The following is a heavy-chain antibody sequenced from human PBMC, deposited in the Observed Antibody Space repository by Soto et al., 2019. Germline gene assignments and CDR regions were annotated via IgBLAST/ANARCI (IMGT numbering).Heavy chain of an antibody. V-gene: IGHV4-61*08. J-gene: IGHJ4*02. CDR2: IYYSGST. D-gene: IGHD3-10*01. CDR3: ALTRGGARTEY. CDR1: GGSVSSGGYY. Sequence: QVQLQESGPGLVKPSETLSLTCTVSGGSVSSGGYYWSWLRQPPGKGLEWIGYIYYSGSTNYNPSFKSRVPISIGTSKNQFSLKLRSVTAADTAVYYCALTRGGARTEYWGQGTLVTVSS.